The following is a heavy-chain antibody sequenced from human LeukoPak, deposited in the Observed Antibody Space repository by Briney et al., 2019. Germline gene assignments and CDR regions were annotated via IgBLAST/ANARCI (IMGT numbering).Heavy chain of an antibody. D-gene: IGHD3-22*01. V-gene: IGHV1-46*01. CDR2: INPSGSST. J-gene: IGHJ4*02. Sequence: ASVKVSCKASGYILSSYKMHWVRQAPGQGLEWVGLINPSGSSTNYAQRFQGRVTMTRDMSTSTVYMELSSLRSEDTAVYYCARGGHVRVYDSSAYYGHEWGQGTLVTVSS. CDR3: ARGGHVRVYDSSAYYGHE. CDR1: GYILSSYK.